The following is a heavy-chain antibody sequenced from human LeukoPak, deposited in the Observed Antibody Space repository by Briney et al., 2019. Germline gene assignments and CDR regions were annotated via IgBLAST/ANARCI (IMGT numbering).Heavy chain of an antibody. Sequence: SETLSLTCTVSGGSISSYYWSWIRQPPGQGLEGIGYIYDSRSTNYNPSLKSRVTISVDPSKHQFSLQLRSVTPADTAVYYCARHETYSFDPWGQGTLVTVAS. D-gene: IGHD4-11*01. CDR3: ARHETYSFDP. CDR2: IYDSRST. J-gene: IGHJ5*02. CDR1: GGSISSYY. V-gene: IGHV4-59*08.